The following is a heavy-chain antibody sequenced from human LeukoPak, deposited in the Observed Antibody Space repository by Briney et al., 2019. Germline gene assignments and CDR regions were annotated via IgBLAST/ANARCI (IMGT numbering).Heavy chain of an antibody. V-gene: IGHV1-18*01. CDR3: AAIVNSGWYRYFDY. D-gene: IGHD6-19*01. CDR2: ISAYNGNT. CDR1: GYTFTSYG. J-gene: IGHJ4*02. Sequence: ASVKVSFKASGYTFTSYGISWVRQATGQGLEWMGWISAYNGNTNYAQKLQGRVTMTTDTSTSTAYMELRSLRSDDTAVYYCAAIVNSGWYRYFDYWGQGTLVTVSS.